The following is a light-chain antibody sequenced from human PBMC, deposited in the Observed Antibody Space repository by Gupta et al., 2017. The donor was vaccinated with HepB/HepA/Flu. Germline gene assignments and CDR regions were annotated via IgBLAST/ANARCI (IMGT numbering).Light chain of an antibody. J-gene: IGKJ1*01. CDR1: QSVGSSY. Sequence: EIVLTQSSGTLSLSPGERATLSCRASQSVGSSYLAWFQQKPGQAPRLLIYGASSRATGVPDRFSGIESGTDFTPTISRLEPEDFAVYYCQQYATSPWTFGQGTKVEIK. CDR3: QQYATSPWT. V-gene: IGKV3-20*01. CDR2: GAS.